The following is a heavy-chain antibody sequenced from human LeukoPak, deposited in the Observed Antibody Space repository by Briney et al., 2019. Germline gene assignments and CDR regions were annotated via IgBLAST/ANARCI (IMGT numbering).Heavy chain of an antibody. CDR2: ISSSSSTI. CDR1: GFSFSSYS. CDR3: ARPKSIAVAEYGY. Sequence: GGSLRLSCAASGFSFSSYSMNWVRQAPGKGLEWVSYISSSSSTIYYADSVKGRFTISRDNAKNSLYLQMNSLRAEDTAVYYCARPKSIAVAEYGYWGQGTLVTVSS. D-gene: IGHD6-19*01. J-gene: IGHJ4*02. V-gene: IGHV3-48*01.